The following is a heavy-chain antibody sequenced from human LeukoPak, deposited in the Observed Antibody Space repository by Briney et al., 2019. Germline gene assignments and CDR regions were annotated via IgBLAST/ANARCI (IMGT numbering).Heavy chain of an antibody. Sequence: SETLSLTCTVSGGSISSYYWSWIRQPPGKGLEWIGYIYTSGSTNYNPSLKSRVTMSVDTSKNQFSLKLSSVTAADTAVYYCARHEAAMVWSAFDYWGQRTLVTVSS. CDR1: GGSISSYY. V-gene: IGHV4-4*09. CDR2: IYTSGST. J-gene: IGHJ4*02. D-gene: IGHD5-18*01. CDR3: ARHEAAMVWSAFDY.